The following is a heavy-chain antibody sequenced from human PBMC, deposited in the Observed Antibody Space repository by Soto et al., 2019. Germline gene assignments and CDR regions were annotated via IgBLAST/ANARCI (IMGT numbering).Heavy chain of an antibody. CDR1: GFTLSDHY. Sequence: EVQLVESGGDLVQPGGSLRLSCVASGFTLSDHYMDWVRQAPGTGLEWVGRIRNEPKSYITDYAESVKGRFTISRDDSKSSLFLQMNSLTTEDTAIYYCADLTWTGSYFPWGQGTLVTVSS. D-gene: IGHD3-9*01. J-gene: IGHJ5*02. CDR2: IRNEPKSYIT. V-gene: IGHV3-72*01. CDR3: ADLTWTGSYFP.